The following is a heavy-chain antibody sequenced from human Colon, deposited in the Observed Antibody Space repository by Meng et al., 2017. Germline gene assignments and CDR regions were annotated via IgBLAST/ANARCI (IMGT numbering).Heavy chain of an antibody. Sequence: QGERGQSGTEVKRPGASVKVSCQASGYSFTDCYIHWVRQAPGQGLEWMGWIVPNSGDTKYAQKFQGRVTMTRDTSISTTYMELISLTSDDTAVYYCARSTPSLDYWGQGTLVTVSS. CDR2: IVPNSGDT. D-gene: IGHD2-15*01. J-gene: IGHJ4*02. CDR1: GYSFTDCY. V-gene: IGHV1-2*02. CDR3: ARSTPSLDY.